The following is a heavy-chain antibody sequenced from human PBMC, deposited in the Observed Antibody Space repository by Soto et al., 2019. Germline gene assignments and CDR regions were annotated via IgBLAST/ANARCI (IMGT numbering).Heavy chain of an antibody. D-gene: IGHD3-10*01. CDR3: ARSPVLLWFGSRGYYYGMDV. Sequence: GGSLRLSCAASGFTFSSYGMHWVRQAPGKGLEWVAVIWYDGSNKYYADSVKGRFTISRDNSKNTLYLQMNSLRAEDTAVYYCARSPVLLWFGSRGYYYGMDVWGQGTTVTVSS. CDR1: GFTFSSYG. CDR2: IWYDGSNK. J-gene: IGHJ6*02. V-gene: IGHV3-33*01.